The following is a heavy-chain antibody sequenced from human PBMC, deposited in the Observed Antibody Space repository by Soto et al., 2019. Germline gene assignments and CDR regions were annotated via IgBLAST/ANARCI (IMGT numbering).Heavy chain of an antibody. D-gene: IGHD6-19*01. J-gene: IGHJ4*02. CDR2: ISYDGTNK. Sequence: GGSLRLSCAASGLTLTNFGMHCARQSQGKGLEWVATISYDGTNKYHADSVKGRSTTSRDNSKNTLYLEMNSLRADDTAVYYCAKGQSSGWYGVDYWGQGARGTVS. V-gene: IGHV3-30*18. CDR3: AKGQSSGWYGVDY. CDR1: GLTLTNFG.